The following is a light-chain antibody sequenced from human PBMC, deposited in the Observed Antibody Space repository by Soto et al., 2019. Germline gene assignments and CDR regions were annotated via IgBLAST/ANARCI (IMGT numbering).Light chain of an antibody. CDR1: STDVGSYNL. Sequence: QSVLTQPASVSGSPGQSITISCTGTSTDVGSYNLVSWYQQHPGKAPKVVIYEGTKRPSGVSCRFSGSKSGDTASLTISGLQAEDEADYFCCSYADLGTDIFGSGTKLTVL. V-gene: IGLV2-23*01. J-gene: IGLJ1*01. CDR3: CSYADLGTDI. CDR2: EGT.